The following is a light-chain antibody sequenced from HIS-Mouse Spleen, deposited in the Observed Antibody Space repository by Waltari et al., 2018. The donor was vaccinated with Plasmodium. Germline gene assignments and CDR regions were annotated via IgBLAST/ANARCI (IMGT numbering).Light chain of an antibody. Sequence: SYVLTQPPSVSVAPGQTARITCGGNNIGSKSVHRYQQKPGQAPVLVVYDASDRPSGIPERFSGSNSGNTATLTISRVEAGDEADYYCQVWDSSSDHVVFGGGTKLTVL. CDR3: QVWDSSSDHVV. CDR1: NIGSKS. V-gene: IGLV3-21*02. CDR2: DAS. J-gene: IGLJ2*01.